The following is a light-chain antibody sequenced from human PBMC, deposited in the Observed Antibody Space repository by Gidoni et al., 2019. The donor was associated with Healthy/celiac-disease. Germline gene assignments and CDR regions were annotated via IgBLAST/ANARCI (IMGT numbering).Light chain of an antibody. Sequence: QSALTQPPSVSGSPGRSITISCTGTSSDVGCYNYVSWYQQHPGKAPKLMIYEVSNRPSGVSNRFSGSKSGNTASLTISGLQAEDEADYYCSSYTSSSTNVVFGGGTKLTVL. CDR2: EVS. V-gene: IGLV2-14*01. CDR1: SSDVGCYNY. J-gene: IGLJ2*01. CDR3: SSYTSSSTNVV.